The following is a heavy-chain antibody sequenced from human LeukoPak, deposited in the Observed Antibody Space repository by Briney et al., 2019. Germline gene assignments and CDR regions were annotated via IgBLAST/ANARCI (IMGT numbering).Heavy chain of an antibody. Sequence: SETLSLTCTVSGGSISSYYWSWIRQPPGKGLEWIGHIYYSGSTNYNPSLKSRVTMSVDTSKNHFSPQLSSVTSADTAVYYCAGDYHYYSDSGYHNWFDPWGQGTLVTVSS. J-gene: IGHJ5*02. CDR3: AGDYHYYSDSGYHNWFDP. V-gene: IGHV4-59*01. CDR2: IYYSGST. CDR1: GGSISSYY. D-gene: IGHD3-22*01.